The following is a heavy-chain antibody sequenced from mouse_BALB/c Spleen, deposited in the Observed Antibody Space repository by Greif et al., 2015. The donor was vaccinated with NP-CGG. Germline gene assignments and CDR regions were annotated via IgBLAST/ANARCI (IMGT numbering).Heavy chain of an antibody. D-gene: IGHD1-1*01. CDR2: ISSGGST. J-gene: IGHJ2*01. V-gene: IGHV5-6-5*01. CDR1: GFTFSSYA. CDR3: ARGRDYYGSSYYFDY. Sequence: EVMLVESGGGLVKPGGSLKLSCAASGFTFSSYAMSWVRQTPEKRLEWVASISSGGSTYYPDSVKGRFTISRDNARNILYLQMSSLRSEDTAMYYCARGRDYYGSSYYFDYWGQGTTLTVSS.